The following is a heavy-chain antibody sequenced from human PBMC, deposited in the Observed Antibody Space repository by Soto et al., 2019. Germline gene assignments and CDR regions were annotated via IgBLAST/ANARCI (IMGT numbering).Heavy chain of an antibody. J-gene: IGHJ1*01. Sequence: QVQLVQSGAEVKKPGASVKVSCKASGYTFTSYGISWVRQAPGQGLEWMGWISAYNGNTNYAQKLQGRVTMTTDTSTSTAYRALRRLKSDDRAGYHWAPGPREAYTLWGQATLFTVSS. CDR1: GYTFTSYG. CDR3: APGPREAYTL. V-gene: IGHV1-18*01. D-gene: IGHD4-4*01. CDR2: ISAYNGNT.